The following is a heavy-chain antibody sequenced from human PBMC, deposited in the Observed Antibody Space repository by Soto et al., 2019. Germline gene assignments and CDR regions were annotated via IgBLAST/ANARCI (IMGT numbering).Heavy chain of an antibody. CDR3: ARNNGRENYYDSSGYWYYFDY. D-gene: IGHD3-22*01. V-gene: IGHV4-59*01. CDR2: IYHSGST. CDR1: GGSISSYY. Sequence: SETLSLTCTVSGGSISSYYWSWIRQPPGKGLEWIGYIYHSGSTNYKSSLKSRVTISVDTSKNQFSLKLSSVTAADTAVYYCARNNGRENYYDSSGYWYYFDYWGQGTLVTVSS. J-gene: IGHJ4*02.